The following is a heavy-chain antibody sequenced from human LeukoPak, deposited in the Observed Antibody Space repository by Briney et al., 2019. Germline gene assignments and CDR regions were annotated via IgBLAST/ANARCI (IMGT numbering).Heavy chain of an antibody. D-gene: IGHD2-15*01. Sequence: KPSETLSLTCTVSGGSISSYYWSWIRQPPGKGLEWIGNIYYSGSTNYNPSLKSRVTISVDTPKNQFSLKLSSVTAADTAIYYCARSYCSGGSCWVYFDYWGQGTLVTVSS. CDR3: ARSYCSGGSCWVYFDY. CDR1: GGSISSYY. CDR2: IYYSGST. J-gene: IGHJ4*02. V-gene: IGHV4-59*08.